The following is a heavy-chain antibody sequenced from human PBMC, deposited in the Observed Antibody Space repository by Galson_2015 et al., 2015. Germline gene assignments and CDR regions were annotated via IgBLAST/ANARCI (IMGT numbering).Heavy chain of an antibody. CDR3: AKDLYSNYYDSSGGGMDA. D-gene: IGHD3-22*01. J-gene: IGHJ6*02. CDR2: ISWNSGSI. Sequence: SLRLSCAGSGFTFDDYAMHWVRQPPGKGLEWVSGISWNSGSIGYADSAKGRFTISRDNAKNSLYLQMNSLRAEDTALYFCAKDLYSNYYDSSGGGMDAWVQGTTVTVSS. V-gene: IGHV3-9*01. CDR1: GFTFDDYA.